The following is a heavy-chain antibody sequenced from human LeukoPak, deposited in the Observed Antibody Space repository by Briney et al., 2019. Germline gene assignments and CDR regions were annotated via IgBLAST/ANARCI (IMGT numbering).Heavy chain of an antibody. CDR1: GGSISSYY. Sequence: SETLSLTCTVSGGSISSYYWSWIRQPPGKGLEWIGYIYYSGSTNYNPSLKSRVTISVDTSKNQFSLKLSSVTAADTAVYYCARGLREYSSGWYDYWGQGTLVTVSS. CDR2: IYYSGST. CDR3: ARGLREYSSGWYDY. V-gene: IGHV4-59*01. J-gene: IGHJ4*02. D-gene: IGHD6-19*01.